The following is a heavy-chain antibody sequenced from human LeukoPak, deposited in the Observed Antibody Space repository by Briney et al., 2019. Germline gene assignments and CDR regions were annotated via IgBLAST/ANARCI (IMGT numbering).Heavy chain of an antibody. Sequence: PGRSLRLSCAASGFTFSSYGMHWVRQAPGKGLEGVAVIWYGGSNKYYADSVKGRFTISRDNSKNTLYLQMNSLRAEDTAVYYCAKGGITGTSDAFDIWGQGTMVTVSS. CDR2: IWYGGSNK. J-gene: IGHJ3*02. CDR3: AKGGITGTSDAFDI. D-gene: IGHD1-7*01. V-gene: IGHV3-30*18. CDR1: GFTFSSYG.